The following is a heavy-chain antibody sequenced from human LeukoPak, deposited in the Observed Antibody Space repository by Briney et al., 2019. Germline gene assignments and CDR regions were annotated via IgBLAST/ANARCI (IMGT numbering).Heavy chain of an antibody. Sequence: GGSLRLSCATSGFTFSRFWMTWVRQAPGKGLEWVSSISSSSTYIYYADSMKGRFTISRDNAKISLYLQMDSLNADDTAVYYCARDSPQYYFDYWGQGTLVTVSS. CDR1: GFTFSRFW. CDR3: ARDSPQYYFDY. CDR2: ISSSSTYI. J-gene: IGHJ4*02. V-gene: IGHV3-21*01.